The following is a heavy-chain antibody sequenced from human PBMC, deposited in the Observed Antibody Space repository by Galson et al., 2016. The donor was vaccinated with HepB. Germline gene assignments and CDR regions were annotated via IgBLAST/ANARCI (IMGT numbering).Heavy chain of an antibody. CDR1: GFIFNNFA. Sequence: SLRLSCAASGFIFNNFAMTWVRQVPGKGLEWVSSLGGSGGTTYYADSVKGRFVISRDHSRSLMYLEMTGLRADDAAVYYCARPLLPESRVATFKLRRRSRFSGMDVWGRGTTVTASS. CDR2: LGGSGGTT. J-gene: IGHJ6*02. D-gene: IGHD3-3*01. V-gene: IGHV3-23*01. CDR3: ARPLLPESRVATFKLRRRSRFSGMDV.